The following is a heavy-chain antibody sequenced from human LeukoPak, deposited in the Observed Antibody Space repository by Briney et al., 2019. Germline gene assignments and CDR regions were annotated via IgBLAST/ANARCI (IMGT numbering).Heavy chain of an antibody. CDR1: GYTFTGCY. CDR2: INPNSGGT. V-gene: IGHV1-2*02. Sequence: ASVKVSCKASGYTFTGCYMHWVRQAPGQGLEWMGWINPNSGGTNYAQKFQGRVTMTRDTSISTAYMELSRLRSDDTAVYYCARVTIVRGVAPPGYWGQGTLVTVSS. CDR3: ARVTIVRGVAPPGY. J-gene: IGHJ4*02. D-gene: IGHD3-10*01.